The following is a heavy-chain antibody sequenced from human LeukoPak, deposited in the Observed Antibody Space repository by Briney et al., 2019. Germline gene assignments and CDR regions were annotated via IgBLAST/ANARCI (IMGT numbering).Heavy chain of an antibody. Sequence: SETLSLTCTVSGGSISSSSYYWGWIRQPPGKGREWIGSIYYSGSNYYNPSPKSRVTISVDMSKNQFSLKLSSVTAADTAVYYCARHTAMVTGFDYWGQGTLVTVSS. D-gene: IGHD5-18*01. CDR3: ARHTAMVTGFDY. J-gene: IGHJ4*02. CDR1: GGSISSSSYY. CDR2: IYYSGSN. V-gene: IGHV4-39*01.